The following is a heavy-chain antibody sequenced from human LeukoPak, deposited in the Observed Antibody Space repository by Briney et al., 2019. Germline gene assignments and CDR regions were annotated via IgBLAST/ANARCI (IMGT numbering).Heavy chain of an antibody. CDR3: ARGDYDSSGYAFDI. Sequence: ASVKVSCKASGYTFTGYYMHWVRQAPGQGLEWMGWINPNSGGTNYAQKFQGRVTMTRDTSISTAYMELSRLRSDDTAVYYCARGDYDSSGYAFDIWGQGTVVTVSS. J-gene: IGHJ3*02. CDR1: GYTFTGYY. CDR2: INPNSGGT. V-gene: IGHV1-2*02. D-gene: IGHD3-22*01.